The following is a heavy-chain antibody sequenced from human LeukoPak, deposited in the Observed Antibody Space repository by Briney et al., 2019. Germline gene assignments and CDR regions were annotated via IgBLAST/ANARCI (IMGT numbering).Heavy chain of an antibody. D-gene: IGHD2-2*01. CDR2: IKGDGSER. CDR1: GFSISNYW. V-gene: IGHV3-7*01. J-gene: IGHJ4*02. CDR3: ARGAEYQDYFDY. Sequence: PGGSLRLSCAVSGFSISNYWMTWVRQAPGKGLEWVANIKGDGSERYYVDSVKGRFTISRDNAKNSLYLQMNSLRAEDTAVYYCARGAEYQDYFDYWGQGTLVTVSS.